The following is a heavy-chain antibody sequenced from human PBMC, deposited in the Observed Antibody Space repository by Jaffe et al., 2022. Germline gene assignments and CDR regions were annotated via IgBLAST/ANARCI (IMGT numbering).Heavy chain of an antibody. CDR3: ARPNYGDFFFDY. CDR2: IYHSGST. D-gene: IGHD4-17*01. CDR1: GYSISSGYY. Sequence: QVQLQESGPGLVKPSETLSLTCAVSGYSISSGYYWGWIRQPPGKGLEWIGSIYHSGSTYYNPSLKSRVTISVDTSKNQFSLKLSSVTAADTAVYYCARPNYGDFFFDYWGQGTLVTVSS. J-gene: IGHJ4*02. V-gene: IGHV4-38-2*01.